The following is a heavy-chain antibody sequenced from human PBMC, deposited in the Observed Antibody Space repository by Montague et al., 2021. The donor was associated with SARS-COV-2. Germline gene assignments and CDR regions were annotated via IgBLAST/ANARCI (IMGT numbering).Heavy chain of an antibody. CDR1: GLIFNNYW. Sequence: SLRLSCAASGLIFNNYWMHWVRQAPGEGLVWVSRIKSDGTTTTYADSVKGRFTISRDNANNTLYLQMDSLRAEDTAVYYCARGGHAAVVAATYWYFDLWGRAPWSLSPQ. CDR3: ARGGHAAVVAATYWYFDL. V-gene: IGHV3-74*01. D-gene: IGHD2-15*01. CDR2: IKSDGTTT. J-gene: IGHJ2*01.